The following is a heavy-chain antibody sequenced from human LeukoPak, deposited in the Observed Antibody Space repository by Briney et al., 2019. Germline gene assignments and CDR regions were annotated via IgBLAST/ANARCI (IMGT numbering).Heavy chain of an antibody. D-gene: IGHD3-3*01. CDR3: ARGGETYERRAVQH. CDR1: GGSLTSYH. CDR2: IYYSGST. J-gene: IGHJ1*01. V-gene: IGHV4-59*12. Sequence: SETLSLTCTVSGGSLTSYHWSWLRQPPGKGLEYIGHIYYSGSTNYNPSVKSLVTISLDTSKNQFSLKLSSVTAADTAVYYCARGGETYERRAVQHWGQGTLVTVSS.